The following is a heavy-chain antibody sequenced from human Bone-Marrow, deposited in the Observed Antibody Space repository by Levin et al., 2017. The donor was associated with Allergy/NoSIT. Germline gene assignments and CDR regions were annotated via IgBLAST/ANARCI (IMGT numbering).Heavy chain of an antibody. Sequence: GESLKISCAASGFTFSSYGMHWVRQAPGKGLEWVAVISYDGSNKYYADSVKGRFTISRDNSKNTLYLQMNSLRAEDTAVYYCAKDGRLDYWGQGTLVTVSS. J-gene: IGHJ4*02. V-gene: IGHV3-30*18. CDR3: AKDGRLDY. D-gene: IGHD1-1*01. CDR2: ISYDGSNK. CDR1: GFTFSSYG.